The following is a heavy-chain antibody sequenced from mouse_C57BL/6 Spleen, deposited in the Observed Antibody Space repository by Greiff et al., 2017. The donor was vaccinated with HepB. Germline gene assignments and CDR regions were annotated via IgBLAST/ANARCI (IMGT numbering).Heavy chain of an antibody. CDR1: GYSFTSYY. CDR2: IYPGSGNT. CDR3: ARWGGNYPFAY. Sequence: VKLMESGPELVKPGASVKISCKASGYSFTSYYIHWVKQRPGQGLEWIGWIYPGSGNTKYNEKFKGKATLTADTSSSTAYMQLSSLTSEDSAVYYCARWGGNYPFAYWGQGTLVTVSA. D-gene: IGHD2-1*01. V-gene: IGHV1-66*01. J-gene: IGHJ3*01.